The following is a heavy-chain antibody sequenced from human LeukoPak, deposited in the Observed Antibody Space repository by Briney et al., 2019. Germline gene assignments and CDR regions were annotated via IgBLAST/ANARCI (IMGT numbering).Heavy chain of an antibody. CDR1: GASISTYY. CDR3: ARERGNYDVLTGYHPFDY. CDR2: IYTSGST. V-gene: IGHV4-4*07. D-gene: IGHD3-9*01. J-gene: IGHJ4*02. Sequence: SETLSLTCTVSGASISTYYWSWIRQSAGKGLEWIGRIYTSGSTNYNPSLRGRVTMSVDTSKNQFSLKLTSVTAADTAVYYCARERGNYDVLTGYHPFDYWGQGTLVSVSS.